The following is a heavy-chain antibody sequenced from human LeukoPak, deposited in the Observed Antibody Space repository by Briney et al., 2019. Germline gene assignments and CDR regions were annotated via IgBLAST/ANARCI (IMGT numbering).Heavy chain of an antibody. J-gene: IGHJ5*02. Sequence: SETLSLTCAVYGGSFSGYYWSWIRQPPGKGLEWIGEINQSGSTSHNPSLKSRVTISVDTSKNQFSLKLSSVTAADTAVYYCARGAGGFSNYNWFDPWGQGTLVTVSS. D-gene: IGHD4-11*01. CDR1: GGSFSGYY. V-gene: IGHV4-34*01. CDR2: INQSGST. CDR3: ARGAGGFSNYNWFDP.